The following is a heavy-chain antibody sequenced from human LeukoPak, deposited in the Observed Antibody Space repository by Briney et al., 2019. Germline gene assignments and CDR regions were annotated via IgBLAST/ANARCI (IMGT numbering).Heavy chain of an antibody. V-gene: IGHV4-34*01. CDR2: INHSGST. CDR1: GGSFSGYY. Sequence: SETLSLTCAVYGGSFSGYYWSWIRQPPGKGLEWIGEINHSGSTNYNPSLKSRVTISVDTSKNQFSLKLSPVTAADTAVYYCARGRGRSSSWSYFDYWGQGTLVTVSS. CDR3: ARGRGRSSSWSYFDY. D-gene: IGHD6-13*01. J-gene: IGHJ4*02.